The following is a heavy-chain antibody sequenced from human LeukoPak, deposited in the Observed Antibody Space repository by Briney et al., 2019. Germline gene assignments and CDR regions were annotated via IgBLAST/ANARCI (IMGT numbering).Heavy chain of an antibody. CDR3: TTIRYFDWLLAY. D-gene: IGHD3-9*01. J-gene: IGHJ4*02. CDR1: GFTFSNAW. V-gene: IGHV3-15*04. CDR2: IESKTDGGTT. Sequence: GGSLRLYCAASGFTFSNAWMSWVRQAPGKGLEWVRRIESKTDGGTTDYAAPVKGRFTISRDDSKNALYLQMNSLKTEDKAVYYCTTIRYFDWLLAYWGQGTLVTVSS.